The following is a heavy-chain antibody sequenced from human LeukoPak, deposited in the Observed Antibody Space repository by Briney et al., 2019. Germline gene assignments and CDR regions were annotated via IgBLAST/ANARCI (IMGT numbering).Heavy chain of an antibody. J-gene: IGHJ4*02. CDR3: AKDLASGYSGYGDY. CDR2: ISGDGGST. Sequence: GGSLRLSCAASGFTFDDYAMHWVRHAPGKGLEWVSLISGDGGSTYYADSVKGRFTISRDNSKNPLYLQMNSLRTEDTALYYCAKDLASGYSGYGDYWGQGTLVTVSS. V-gene: IGHV3-43*02. CDR1: GFTFDDYA. D-gene: IGHD5-12*01.